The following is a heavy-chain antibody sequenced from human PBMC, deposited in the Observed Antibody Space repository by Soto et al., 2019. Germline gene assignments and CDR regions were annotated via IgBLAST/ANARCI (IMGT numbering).Heavy chain of an antibody. CDR3: ARGVDIVATIDLDYYYYYGMDV. Sequence: SVKVSCKASGGTFSSYAISWVRQAPGQGLEWMGGIIPIFGTANYAQKFQGRVTITADESTSTAYMELSSLRSEDTAVYYCARGVDIVATIDLDYYYYYGMDVWGQGTTVTVSS. CDR2: IIPIFGTA. CDR1: GGTFSSYA. V-gene: IGHV1-69*13. D-gene: IGHD5-12*01. J-gene: IGHJ6*02.